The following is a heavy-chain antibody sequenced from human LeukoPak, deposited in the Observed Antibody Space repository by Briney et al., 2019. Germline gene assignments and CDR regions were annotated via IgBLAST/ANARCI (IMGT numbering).Heavy chain of an antibody. CDR1: GFTFSSYW. V-gene: IGHV3-7*01. D-gene: IGHD5-24*01. J-gene: IGHJ3*02. CDR2: IKQDGSEK. Sequence: GGSLRLSCAASGFTFSSYWMSWVRQAPGKGLEWVANIKQDGSEKYYVDSVKGRFTISRDNAKNSLYLQMNSLRAEDTAVYYCARGDGYNDDAFDIWGQGTMVTVSS. CDR3: ARGDGYNDDAFDI.